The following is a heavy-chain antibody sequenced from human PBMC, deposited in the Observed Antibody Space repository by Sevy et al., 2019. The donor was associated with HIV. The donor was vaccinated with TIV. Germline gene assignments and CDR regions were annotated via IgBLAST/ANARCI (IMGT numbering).Heavy chain of an antibody. Sequence: GGSLRLSCAASGFTFSSYAMHWVRQAPGKGLEWVAVISYDGSNKYYADSVKGRFTTSRDNSKNTLYLQMNSLRAEDTAVYYCARDYKYCTNGVCYNAFDIWGQGTMVTVSS. V-gene: IGHV3-30-3*01. CDR1: GFTFSSYA. CDR2: ISYDGSNK. CDR3: ARDYKYCTNGVCYNAFDI. J-gene: IGHJ3*02. D-gene: IGHD2-8*01.